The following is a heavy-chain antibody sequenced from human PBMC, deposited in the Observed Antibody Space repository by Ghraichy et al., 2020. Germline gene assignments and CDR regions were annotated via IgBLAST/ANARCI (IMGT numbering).Heavy chain of an antibody. CDR2: INAGNGNT. CDR3: ARAPLYSSSWYPHPFDY. V-gene: IGHV1-3*01. D-gene: IGHD6-13*01. J-gene: IGHJ4*02. Sequence: ASVKVSCKASGYTFTSYAMHWVRQAPGQRLEWMGWINAGNGNTKYSQKFQGRVTITRDTSASTAYMELSSLRSEDTAVYYCARAPLYSSSWYPHPFDYWGQGTLVTVSS. CDR1: GYTFTSYA.